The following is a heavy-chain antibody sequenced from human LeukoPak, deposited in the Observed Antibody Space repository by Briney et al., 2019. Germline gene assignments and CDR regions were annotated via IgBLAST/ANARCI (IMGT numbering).Heavy chain of an antibody. J-gene: IGHJ6*02. Sequence: ASETLSLTCTVSGGSISSGGYYWSWIRQHPGKGXXXIGYIYYSGSTYYNPSLKSRVTISVDTSKNQFSLKLSSVTAADTAVYYCARDRDIVVVPATIKVRDYGMDVWGQGTTVTVSS. D-gene: IGHD2-2*01. CDR3: ARDRDIVVVPATIKVRDYGMDV. V-gene: IGHV4-31*03. CDR2: IYYSGST. CDR1: GGSISSGGYY.